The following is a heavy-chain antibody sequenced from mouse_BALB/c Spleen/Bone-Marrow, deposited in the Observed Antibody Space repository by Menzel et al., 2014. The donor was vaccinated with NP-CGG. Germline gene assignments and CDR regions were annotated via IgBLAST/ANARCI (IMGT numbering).Heavy chain of an antibody. J-gene: IGHJ4*01. CDR3: ARDGNYRYAMDY. V-gene: IGHV1S81*02. CDR1: GFTFTSYW. CDR2: INPSNGRT. D-gene: IGHD2-1*01. Sequence: SGDELVKPGASVKLSCMASGFTFTSYWIHWVKQRPGQGPEWIGEINPSNGRTNYNEKFKRKATLTEDKSSSTAYMQLSSLTSEDSAVYCCARDGNYRYAMDYWGQGTSVTVSS.